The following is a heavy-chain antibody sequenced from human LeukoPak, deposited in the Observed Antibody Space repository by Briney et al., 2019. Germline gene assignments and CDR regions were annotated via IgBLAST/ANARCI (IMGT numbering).Heavy chain of an antibody. CDR1: GFTFSSYA. Sequence: PGGSLRLSCAASGFTFSSYAMHWVRQAPGKGLEWVAVISYDGSNKYYADSVKGRFTISRDNSKNTLYLQMNSLRAEDTAVYYCARGMTYYYDSSGYSVPFDYWGQGTLVTVSS. J-gene: IGHJ4*02. CDR3: ARGMTYYYDSSGYSVPFDY. D-gene: IGHD3-22*01. CDR2: ISYDGSNK. V-gene: IGHV3-30*04.